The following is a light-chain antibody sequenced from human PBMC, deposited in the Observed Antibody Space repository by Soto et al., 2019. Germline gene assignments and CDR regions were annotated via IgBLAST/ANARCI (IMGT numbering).Light chain of an antibody. CDR1: QDIRGA. Sequence: AIQLTQSPSSLSASVGDRVTITCRASQDIRGALAWYQQKPGKAPKLLIFDVSTLQSGVPSRFSGSGSGTDVTLTISSLQPEDFGTYYCQQFTTYPITFGQGTRLEIK. CDR3: QQFTTYPIT. V-gene: IGKV1-13*02. CDR2: DVS. J-gene: IGKJ5*01.